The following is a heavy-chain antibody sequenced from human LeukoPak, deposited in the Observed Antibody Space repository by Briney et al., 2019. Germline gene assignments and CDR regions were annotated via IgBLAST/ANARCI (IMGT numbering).Heavy chain of an antibody. CDR3: VRTRRLTYGFMDV. D-gene: IGHD3-10*01. Sequence: GGTLRLSCAASGFTFSSYGMSWVRQAPGKGLEWVPAISGSGGSAYYADSVKGRFTISRDDAENSLYLQMNSLRAEDTAMYFCVRTRRLTYGFMDVWGKGTTVTVSS. J-gene: IGHJ6*04. V-gene: IGHV3-23*01. CDR2: ISGSGGSA. CDR1: GFTFSSYG.